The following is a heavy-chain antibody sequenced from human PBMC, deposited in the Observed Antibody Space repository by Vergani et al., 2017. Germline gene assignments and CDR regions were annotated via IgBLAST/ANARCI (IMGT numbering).Heavy chain of an antibody. V-gene: IGHV3-33*06. Sequence: QVQLVESGGGVVQPGRSLRLSCAASGFTFSSYGMHWVRQAPGKGLEWVAVIWYDGSNKYYADSVKGRFTISRDNSKNTLYLQMNSLRAEDTAVYYCANHLGIAAAPYYWGQGTLVTVSS. CDR3: ANHLGIAAAPYY. D-gene: IGHD6-13*01. CDR1: GFTFSSYG. J-gene: IGHJ4*02. CDR2: IWYDGSNK.